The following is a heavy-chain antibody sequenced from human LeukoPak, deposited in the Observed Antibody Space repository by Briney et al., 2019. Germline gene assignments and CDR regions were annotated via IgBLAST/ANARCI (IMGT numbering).Heavy chain of an antibody. D-gene: IGHD3-16*02. CDR2: TSGSGGST. CDR1: GFTFSSNA. Sequence: GGSLRLSCAAAGFTFSSNAMSWVRQAPGKGLEWGSATSGSGGSTYYADSVKGRFTISRDNSKNTLYLQMNSLRAEDTAVYYCANERDRYRPYYFYDWGQGPLVTVSS. CDR3: ANERDRYRPYYFYD. V-gene: IGHV3-23*01. J-gene: IGHJ4*02.